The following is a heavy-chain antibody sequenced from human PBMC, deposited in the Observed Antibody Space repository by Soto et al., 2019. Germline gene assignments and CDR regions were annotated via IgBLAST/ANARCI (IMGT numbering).Heavy chain of an antibody. D-gene: IGHD2-15*01. CDR3: AKAGYCKGVSCYFYYFDS. CDR1: GFTFNNYA. V-gene: IGHV3-23*01. CDR2: ISGSGATP. Sequence: EVQLLESGGGLLQPVGSLRLSCSASGFTFNNYAMAWVRQAPGEGLECVSGISGSGATPYYAYSLKGRFTISRDNSKNTLFLQMNSLSDEDTAVYFCAKAGYCKGVSCYFYYFDSWGQGTLVTVSS. J-gene: IGHJ4*02.